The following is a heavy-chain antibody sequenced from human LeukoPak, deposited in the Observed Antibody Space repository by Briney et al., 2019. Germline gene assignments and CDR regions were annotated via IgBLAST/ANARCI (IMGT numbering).Heavy chain of an antibody. CDR1: GFTVSSNY. CDR2: IYSGGST. D-gene: IGHD2-21*02. V-gene: IGHV3-53*04. J-gene: IGHJ4*02. Sequence: GGSLRLSCAASGFTVSSNYMSWVRQAPGKGLEWVSVIYSGGSTYYADSVKGRFTIFRHNSKNTLYLQMNSLRAEDTAVYYCARDRDGDSTFDYWGQGTLVTVSS. CDR3: ARDRDGDSTFDY.